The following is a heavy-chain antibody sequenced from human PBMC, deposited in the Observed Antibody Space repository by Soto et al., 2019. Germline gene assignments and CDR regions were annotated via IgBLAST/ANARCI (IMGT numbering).Heavy chain of an antibody. CDR1: GFTFSNYY. CDR2: ISSRDLSI. V-gene: IGHV3-11*01. Sequence: LILSCEASGFTFSNYYMTWIRHARVKWLEWVSSISSRDLSIYYADSVKGRFTISRDNAKNSVFLHMTSLTVADTAIYYCARVSATGWHVNGRDYFDHWGQGTLVTVSS. CDR3: ARVSATGWHVNGRDYFDH. D-gene: IGHD6-19*01. J-gene: IGHJ4*02.